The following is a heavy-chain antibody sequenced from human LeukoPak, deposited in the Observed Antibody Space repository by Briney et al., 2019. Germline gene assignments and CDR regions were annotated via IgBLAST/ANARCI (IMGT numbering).Heavy chain of an antibody. D-gene: IGHD5-12*01. CDR2: IYYSGST. CDR3: ARVGGFISSYFDY. CDR1: GGSISSYY. V-gene: IGHV4-59*01. Sequence: SETLSLTCTVSGGSISSYYWSWIRQPPGKGLEWIGYIYYSGSTNYNPSLKSRVTISVDTSKNRFSLKLSSVTAADTAVYYCARVGGFISSYFDYWGQGTLVTVSS. J-gene: IGHJ4*02.